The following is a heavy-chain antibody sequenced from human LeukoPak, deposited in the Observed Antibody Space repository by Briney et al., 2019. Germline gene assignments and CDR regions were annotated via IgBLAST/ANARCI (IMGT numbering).Heavy chain of an antibody. D-gene: IGHD4-17*01. J-gene: IGHJ4*02. CDR3: GTSMTTMTTWFDY. CDR2: IYYSGST. Sequence: PSETLSLTCSVSDDSIRSSSYYWGWIRQPPGKGLEWIGTIYYSGSTYYNPSLKSRVTISVDTSKNQFSLKLNSVTAADTAVYYCGTSMTTMTTWFDYCGQGTLVTVSS. V-gene: IGHV4-39*01. CDR1: DDSIRSSSYY.